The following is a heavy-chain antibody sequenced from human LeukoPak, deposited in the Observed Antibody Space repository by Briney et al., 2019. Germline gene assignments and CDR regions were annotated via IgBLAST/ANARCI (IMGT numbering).Heavy chain of an antibody. V-gene: IGHV4-34*01. CDR1: GGSFSGYY. CDR3: ASFIAVAGRYFDY. Sequence: SETLSLTCAVYGGSFSGYYWSWIRQPPGKGLEWIGEINHSGSTNYNPSLKSRVTISVDTSKNQFSLKLSSVTAADTAVYYCASFIAVAGRYFDYWGQGTLVTVSS. D-gene: IGHD6-19*01. CDR2: INHSGST. J-gene: IGHJ4*02.